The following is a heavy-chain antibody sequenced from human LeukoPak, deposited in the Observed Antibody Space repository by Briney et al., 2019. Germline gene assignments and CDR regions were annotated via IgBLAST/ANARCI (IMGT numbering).Heavy chain of an antibody. V-gene: IGHV3-7*04. Sequence: HPGGSLRLSCVASGFTFTNNWMTWVRQVPGKGLEWVANIKPDDSEIYYVASVKGRFTISRDNAKNSVFLQMNSLRVEDTAIYYCARGRAIDIWGRGTMVTVSS. CDR1: GFTFTNNW. CDR3: ARGRAIDI. J-gene: IGHJ3*02. CDR2: IKPDDSEI.